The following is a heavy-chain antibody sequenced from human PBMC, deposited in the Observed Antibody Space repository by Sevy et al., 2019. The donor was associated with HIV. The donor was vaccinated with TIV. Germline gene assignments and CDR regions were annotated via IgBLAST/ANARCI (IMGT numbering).Heavy chain of an antibody. CDR1: GLTFSSYS. Sequence: GGSLRLSCAASGLTFSSYSMNWVRQAPGKGLEWVSSISSSSSYIYYADSVKGRFTISRDNAKNSLYLQMNSLRAEDTAVYYCARDLIAAFDIWGQGTMVTVSS. V-gene: IGHV3-21*01. J-gene: IGHJ3*02. CDR3: ARDLIAAFDI. CDR2: ISSSSSYI. D-gene: IGHD2-8*01.